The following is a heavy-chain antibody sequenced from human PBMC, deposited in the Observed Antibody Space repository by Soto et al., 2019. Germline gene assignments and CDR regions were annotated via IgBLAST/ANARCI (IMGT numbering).Heavy chain of an antibody. CDR1: GFSFGTYA. CDR2: ISGGIGST. CDR3: AQGPARYFDY. Sequence: VGSLRLSCVASGFSFGTYAMTCVRQFPGKWLEWVSTISGGIGSTFYADSVKGRFTISRDISKKMLFLHMNGLRGEDTGTYYCAQGPARYFDYWGRGTLVTVSS. V-gene: IGHV3-23*01. J-gene: IGHJ4*02.